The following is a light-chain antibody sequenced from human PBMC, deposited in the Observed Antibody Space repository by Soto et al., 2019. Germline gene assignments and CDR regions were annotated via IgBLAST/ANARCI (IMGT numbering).Light chain of an antibody. V-gene: IGKV3-20*01. CDR2: GAS. CDR3: QQYDSSQIT. Sequence: EIVLTQSPGTLSLFPGERATLSCRASQSVSSSYLAWYQQKPGQTPRLLIYGASSRATGIPDRFSGSGSGTDFTLTISRLEPEDFAVYYCQQYDSSQITFGGGTKVEIK. J-gene: IGKJ4*01. CDR1: QSVSSSY.